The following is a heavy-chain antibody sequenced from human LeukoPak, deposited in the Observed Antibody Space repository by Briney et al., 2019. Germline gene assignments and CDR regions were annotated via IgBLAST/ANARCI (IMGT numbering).Heavy chain of an antibody. CDR1: GFTVSTNY. CDR2: IYSGGST. D-gene: IGHD6-13*01. CDR3: ARGSGNIAAAGSFDY. Sequence: GGSLRLSCAASGFTVSTNYMSWVRQAPGKGLGWVSLIYSGGSTYHADSVKGRFTLSRDNSKNTLYLQMNSLRTEDTAVYYCARGSGNIAAAGSFDYWGQGTLVTVSS. V-gene: IGHV3-66*02. J-gene: IGHJ4*02.